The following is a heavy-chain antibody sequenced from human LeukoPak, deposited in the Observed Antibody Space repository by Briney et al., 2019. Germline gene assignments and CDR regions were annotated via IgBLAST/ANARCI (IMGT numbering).Heavy chain of an antibody. CDR1: GWSFSGNY. V-gene: IGHV4-34*01. Sequence: SETLSLTCAVYGWSFSGNYWSWIRQSPGKGLEWIGEINHSGSTNYNPSLKSRVTMSVDTSKNQFSLKLSSVTAADTAVYYCASQDPYGGNVYCAFDIWGQGTMVTVSS. D-gene: IGHD4-23*01. J-gene: IGHJ3*02. CDR2: INHSGST. CDR3: ASQDPYGGNVYCAFDI.